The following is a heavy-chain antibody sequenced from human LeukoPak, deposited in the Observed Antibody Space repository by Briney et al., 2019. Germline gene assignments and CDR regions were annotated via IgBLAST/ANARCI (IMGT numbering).Heavy chain of an antibody. Sequence: GGSLRLSCAASGFIFSNYGMHWVRQAPGKGLEWVAVIWYDGSNKYYADSVKGRFTISRDNSKNTLYLRMNSLRTEDTAVYYCARGLFVVVPAAIVSDFDYWGQGALVTVSS. V-gene: IGHV3-33*01. CDR1: GFIFSNYG. J-gene: IGHJ4*02. CDR3: ARGLFVVVPAAIVSDFDY. CDR2: IWYDGSNK. D-gene: IGHD2-2*01.